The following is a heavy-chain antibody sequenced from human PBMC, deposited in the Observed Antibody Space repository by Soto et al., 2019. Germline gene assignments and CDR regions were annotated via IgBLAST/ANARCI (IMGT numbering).Heavy chain of an antibody. Sequence: QMQLVQSGPEVKKPGTSVKVSCKASGFTFTSSAVQWVRQARGQRLEWIGWIGVGSGNRHYAQKFQERVTITRDMSANAAYMELSSLRSEHTAVYYCADLGVNFDHWGQGTLVTVSS. J-gene: IGHJ4*02. CDR1: GFTFTSSA. V-gene: IGHV1-58*01. CDR3: ADLGVNFDH. CDR2: IGVGSGNR. D-gene: IGHD2-8*01.